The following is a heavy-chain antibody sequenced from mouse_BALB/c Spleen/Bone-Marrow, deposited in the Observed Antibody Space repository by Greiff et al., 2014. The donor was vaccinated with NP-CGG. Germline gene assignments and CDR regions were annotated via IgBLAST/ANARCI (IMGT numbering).Heavy chain of an antibody. CDR2: ISSGSSTI. V-gene: IGHV5-17*02. CDR1: GFTFSSFG. D-gene: IGHD1-1*01. J-gene: IGHJ2*01. CDR3: ARRYYGSSFSYFDY. Sequence: EVHLVESGGGLVQPGGSRKLSCAASGFTFSSFGMHWVRQAPEEGLEWVAYISSGSSTIYYADTVKGRFTISRDNPKNTLFLQMTSLRSEDTAMYYCARRYYGSSFSYFDYWGQGSTLTVSS.